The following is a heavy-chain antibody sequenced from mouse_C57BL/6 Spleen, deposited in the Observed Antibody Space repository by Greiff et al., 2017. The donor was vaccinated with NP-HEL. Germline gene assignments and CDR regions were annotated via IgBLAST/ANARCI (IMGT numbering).Heavy chain of an antibody. CDR1: GYTFTSYG. CDR3: ASVLRTDFDY. Sequence: VQLQESGAELARPGASVKLSCKASGYTFTSYGISWVKQRTGQGLEWIGEISPRSGNTYYNEKFKGKATLTAAKSSSTAYMELRRLTSEDSAVYFSASVLRTDFDYWGQGTTLTVSS. J-gene: IGHJ2*01. CDR2: ISPRSGNT. V-gene: IGHV1-81*01.